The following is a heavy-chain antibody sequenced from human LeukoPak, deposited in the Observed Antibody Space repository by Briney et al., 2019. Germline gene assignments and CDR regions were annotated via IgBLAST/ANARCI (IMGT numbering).Heavy chain of an antibody. Sequence: GESLRLSCETSQFTFRTYAMHWVRQAPGKGLEWVALITYDGSSKYYADSVRGRFSISRDNSKNTLYLEMNSPRRDDTAVYFCARVHTERASLPPFDHWGQGSLVTVSS. CDR1: QFTFRTYA. D-gene: IGHD1-26*01. CDR3: ARVHTERASLPPFDH. V-gene: IGHV3-30*04. CDR2: ITYDGSSK. J-gene: IGHJ4*02.